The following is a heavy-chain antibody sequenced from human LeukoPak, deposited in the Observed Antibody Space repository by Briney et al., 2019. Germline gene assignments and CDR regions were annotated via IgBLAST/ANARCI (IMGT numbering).Heavy chain of an antibody. Sequence: TSETLSLTCTVSGGSISSGDYYWSWIRQPPGKGLEWIGYIYYSGSTYYNPSLKSRVTISVDTSKNQFSLKLSSVTAADTAVYYCAREPALVPATEGYWGQGTLVTVSS. CDR2: IYYSGST. J-gene: IGHJ4*02. CDR3: AREPALVPATEGY. D-gene: IGHD2-2*01. CDR1: GGSISSGDYY. V-gene: IGHV4-30-4*08.